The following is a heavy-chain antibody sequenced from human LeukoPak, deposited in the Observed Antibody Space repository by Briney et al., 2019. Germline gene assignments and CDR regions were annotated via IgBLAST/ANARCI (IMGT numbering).Heavy chain of an antibody. CDR2: INPSGGST. Sequence: ASVKVSCKASGYTFTSYYMHWVRQPPGQGLEWMGIINPSGGSTSYAQKFQGRVTMTRDTSTSTVYMELSSLRSEDTAVYYCARTYNWNVGYYYGMDVWGQGTTVTVSS. J-gene: IGHJ6*02. CDR1: GYTFTSYY. D-gene: IGHD1-1*01. CDR3: ARTYNWNVGYYYGMDV. V-gene: IGHV1-46*01.